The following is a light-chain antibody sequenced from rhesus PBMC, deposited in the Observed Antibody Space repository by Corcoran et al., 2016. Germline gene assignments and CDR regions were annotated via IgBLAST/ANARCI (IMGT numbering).Light chain of an antibody. J-gene: IGKJ2*01. Sequence: DIVMTQTPLSLPVTPGEPASISCRSSQSLLDSEDGNTYLAWYLPKPGQSQQLLIYEVSNRASGVPDRFSGSGSDTDFTLKISRVEAEDVGVYYCMQALEFPYSFGQGTKVEIK. CDR1: QSLLDSEDGNTY. CDR3: MQALEFPYS. CDR2: EVS. V-gene: IGKV2-104*02.